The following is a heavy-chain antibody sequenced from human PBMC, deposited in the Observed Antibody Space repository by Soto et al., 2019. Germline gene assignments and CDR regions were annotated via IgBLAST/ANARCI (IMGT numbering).Heavy chain of an antibody. J-gene: IGHJ4*02. CDR3: ASNYYDSSGYDY. Sequence: PGGSLRLSCAASGFTFSDYYMSWIRQAPGKGLEWVSYISSSSSYTNYADSVKGRFTISRDNAKNSLYLQMNSLRAEDTAVYYCASNYYDSSGYDYWGQGTLVTVSS. CDR1: GFTFSDYY. D-gene: IGHD3-22*01. V-gene: IGHV3-11*06. CDR2: ISSSSSYT.